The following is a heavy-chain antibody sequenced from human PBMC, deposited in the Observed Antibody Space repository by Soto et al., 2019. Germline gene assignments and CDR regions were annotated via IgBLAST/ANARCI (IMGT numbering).Heavy chain of an antibody. D-gene: IGHD3-10*01. J-gene: IGHJ4*02. V-gene: IGHV3-48*03. CDR3: ARGFGRCKY. Sequence: EVQLLESGGGLVQPGGSLRLSCGVSGFTFNDFEMNWVRQAPGKGLEWLAYIDGSGTTKKYADSVRGRFTISRDNPNHSRFLQMSSVSAADTAIYYCARGFGRCKYWGQGTLATFSS. CDR1: GFTFNDFE. CDR2: IDGSGTTK.